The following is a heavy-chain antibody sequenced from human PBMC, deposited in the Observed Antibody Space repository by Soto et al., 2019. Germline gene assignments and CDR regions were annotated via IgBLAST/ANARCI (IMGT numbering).Heavy chain of an antibody. Sequence: ASVKVSCKASGYTFTSYDINWVRQATGQGLEWMGWMNPNSGNTGYAQKFQGRVTMTRNTSISTAYMELSSLRSEDTAVYYCARGFYYDFGSGIDAFDIRGQGTMVTVSS. CDR2: MNPNSGNT. CDR1: GYTFTSYD. CDR3: ARGFYYDFGSGIDAFDI. V-gene: IGHV1-8*01. D-gene: IGHD3-3*01. J-gene: IGHJ3*02.